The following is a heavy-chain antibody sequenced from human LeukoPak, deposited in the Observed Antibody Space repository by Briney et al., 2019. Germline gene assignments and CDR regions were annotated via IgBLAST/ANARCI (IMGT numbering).Heavy chain of an antibody. Sequence: GASVKVSCKASGYIFTDYYMHWVRQAPGQGLEWMGGIIPIFGTANYAQKFQGRVTITADKSTSTAYMELSSLRSEDTAMYYCARDSPLRLENWFDPWGQGTLVTVSS. D-gene: IGHD1-1*01. CDR1: GYIFTDYY. J-gene: IGHJ5*02. CDR3: ARDSPLRLENWFDP. V-gene: IGHV1-69*06. CDR2: IIPIFGTA.